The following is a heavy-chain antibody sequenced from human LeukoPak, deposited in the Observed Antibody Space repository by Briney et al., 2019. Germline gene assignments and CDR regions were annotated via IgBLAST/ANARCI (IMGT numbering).Heavy chain of an antibody. CDR2: INPNSGGT. CDR1: GYTFTGYY. V-gene: IGHV1-2*02. CDR3: ARDLYYYDSSGCYYHGYFDY. D-gene: IGHD3-22*01. Sequence: GASVKVSCKASGYTFTGYYMHWVRQAPGQGLGWMGWINPNSGGTNYAQKFQGRVTMTRDTSISTAYMELSRLRSDDTAVYYCARDLYYYDSSGCYYHGYFDYWGQGTLVTVSS. J-gene: IGHJ4*02.